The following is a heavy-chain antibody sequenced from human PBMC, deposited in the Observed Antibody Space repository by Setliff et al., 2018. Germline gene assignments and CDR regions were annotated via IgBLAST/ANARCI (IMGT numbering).Heavy chain of an antibody. Sequence: SETLSLTCTVSGGSISSGDYYWSWIRQPPGKGLEWIGYIDYSGSTYYNPSLKSRVTISVDTSKNQFSLKLSSVTAADTAVYYCARVGAPGPGALLPFDYWGQGTLVTVSS. CDR1: GGSISSGDYY. CDR3: ARVGAPGPGALLPFDY. J-gene: IGHJ4*02. CDR2: IDYSGST. V-gene: IGHV4-30-4*08. D-gene: IGHD3-16*01.